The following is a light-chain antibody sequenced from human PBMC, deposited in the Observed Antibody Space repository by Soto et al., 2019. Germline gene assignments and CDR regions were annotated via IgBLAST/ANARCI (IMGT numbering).Light chain of an antibody. CDR3: QQYYSYSWT. CDR1: QSISSW. V-gene: IGKV1-5*01. J-gene: IGKJ1*01. CDR2: DAS. Sequence: DIQMTQSPSTLSASVGDRVTITCRASQSISSWLAWYQQKPGKAPKLLIYDASSLESGVPSRFSGSGSGTEFTLTISSLQPDDFATYYCQQYYSYSWTFGQGTKVYIK.